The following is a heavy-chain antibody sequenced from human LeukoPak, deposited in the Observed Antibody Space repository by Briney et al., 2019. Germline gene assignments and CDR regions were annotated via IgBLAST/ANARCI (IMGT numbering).Heavy chain of an antibody. CDR3: AREASDSSGYYSPPDAFDI. V-gene: IGHV1-2*02. D-gene: IGHD3-22*01. Sequence: ASVKVSCKASGYTFTGYYMHWVRQAPGQGLEWMGWINPNSGGTNYAQKFQGRVTMTRDTSISTAYMELSRLRSDDTAVYYCAREASDSSGYYSPPDAFDIWGQGTMVTVSS. J-gene: IGHJ3*02. CDR1: GYTFTGYY. CDR2: INPNSGGT.